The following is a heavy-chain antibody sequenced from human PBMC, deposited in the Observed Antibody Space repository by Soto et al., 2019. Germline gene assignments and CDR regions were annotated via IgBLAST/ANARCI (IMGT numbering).Heavy chain of an antibody. J-gene: IGHJ4*02. Sequence: QVQLVQSGAEVKKPGASVKVSCKASGYTFTNFGISWVRQAPGQGLEWMGWISAYNGNTNYAQKFQGRVTMTTDTSTSTAYMVLRSLSFNDTAVYSFARAGTPIHYWGQATLLTLSS. D-gene: IGHD3-10*01. V-gene: IGHV1-18*01. CDR1: GYTFTNFG. CDR2: ISAYNGNT. CDR3: ARAGTPIHY.